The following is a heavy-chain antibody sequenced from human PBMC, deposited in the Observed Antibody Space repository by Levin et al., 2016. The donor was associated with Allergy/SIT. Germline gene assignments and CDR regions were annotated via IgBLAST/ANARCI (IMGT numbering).Heavy chain of an antibody. CDR2: IIPILGIA. CDR1: GYTFTSYG. V-gene: IGHV1-69*04. D-gene: IGHD6-13*01. J-gene: IGHJ2*01. CDR3: ATYSNSWSRYSYWYFDL. Sequence: SVKVSCKASGYTFTSYGISWVRQAPGQGLEWMGRIIPILGIANYAQKFQGRVTITADKSTSTAYMELSSLRSEDTAVYYCATYSNSWSRYSYWYFDLWGRGTLVTVSS.